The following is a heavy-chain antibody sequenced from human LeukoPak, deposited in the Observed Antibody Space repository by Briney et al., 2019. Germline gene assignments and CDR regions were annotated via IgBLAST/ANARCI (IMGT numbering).Heavy chain of an antibody. Sequence: GASLQISCKGSGYSFTSYWIGWVRQMPGKGLEWMGIIYPGDSDTRYSPSFQGQVTTSADKSISTAYLQWSSLKASDTAMYYCARWVVMASTYFDYWGQGTLVTVSS. CDR3: ARWVVMASTYFDY. CDR2: IYPGDSDT. V-gene: IGHV5-51*01. CDR1: GYSFTSYW. D-gene: IGHD3-22*01. J-gene: IGHJ4*02.